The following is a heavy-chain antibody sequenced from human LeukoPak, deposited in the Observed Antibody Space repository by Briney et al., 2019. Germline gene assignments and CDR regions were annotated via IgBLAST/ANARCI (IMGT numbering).Heavy chain of an antibody. J-gene: IGHJ6*03. CDR2: VYYSGST. CDR3: ARARGGEFTFGYYYYYMDV. V-gene: IGHV4-59*08. CDR1: GGSISTYY. D-gene: IGHD3-10*01. Sequence: SETLSLTCTVSGGSISTYYWSWIRQPPGKGLEWIGYVYYSGSTKYNPSLKSRVTISVDTSKNQFSLKLSSVTAADTAVYYCARARGGEFTFGYYYYYMDVWGKGTTVTISS.